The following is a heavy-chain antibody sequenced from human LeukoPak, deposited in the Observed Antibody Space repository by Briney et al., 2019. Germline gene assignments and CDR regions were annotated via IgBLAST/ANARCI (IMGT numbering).Heavy chain of an antibody. Sequence: ASVKVSCKVSGKTLSDLSIHWLRQPPGKGLEWLGGSDPEDGERIYAQMFQGRVTMTEDTSIDTAYMELSSLRSEDTAVYYCVTGFTTIAVDYFDYWGQGTLVTVSP. D-gene: IGHD1-1*01. J-gene: IGHJ4*02. V-gene: IGHV1-24*01. CDR2: SDPEDGER. CDR3: VTGFTTIAVDYFDY. CDR1: GKTLSDLS.